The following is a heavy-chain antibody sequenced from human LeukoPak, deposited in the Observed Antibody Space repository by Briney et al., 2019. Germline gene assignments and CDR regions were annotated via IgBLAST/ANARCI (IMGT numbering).Heavy chain of an antibody. CDR2: IGGSGSYT. CDR1: EFTFATYA. V-gene: IGHV3-23*01. CDR3: GRDPNGDYVGAFEF. Sequence: GGSLRLSCVASEFTFATYAMTWVRLTPGKGLEWVSSIGGSGSYTNYADSVRGRFTVSRDNSKNTLYLQMNSLRAVDTAVYYCGRDPNGDYVGAFEFWGQGTLVSVSS. J-gene: IGHJ3*01. D-gene: IGHD4-17*01.